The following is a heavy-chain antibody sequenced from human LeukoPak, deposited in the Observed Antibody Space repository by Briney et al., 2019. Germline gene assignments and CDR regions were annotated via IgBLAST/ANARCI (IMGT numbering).Heavy chain of an antibody. CDR3: ARLSRIAAARAYSYHSMDV. CDR2: VYYSGSI. Sequence: KPSETLSLTCTVSGGSINSYYWSWIRQPPGKGLEWIGFVYYSGSINYNPSLKSRVTISVDTSNNQFSLKLSSVTAADTAVYYCARLSRIAAARAYSYHSMDVWGQGTTVTVSS. CDR1: GGSINSYY. V-gene: IGHV4-59*13. D-gene: IGHD6-13*01. J-gene: IGHJ6*02.